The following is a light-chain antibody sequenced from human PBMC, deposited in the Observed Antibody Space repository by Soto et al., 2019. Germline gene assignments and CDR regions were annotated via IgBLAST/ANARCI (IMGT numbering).Light chain of an antibody. CDR3: QQTYSTTLT. J-gene: IGKJ1*01. CDR1: QTIHSY. CDR2: AAS. Sequence: DIQITQSPSSRSASVGDRFTITWRASQTIHSYLNWYQQKSHQAPKLLIYAASSLQSGVPSRFTGSGSGTEFTLTISSLQPEDFATYYCQQTYSTTLTFGQGTKVDI. V-gene: IGKV1-39*01.